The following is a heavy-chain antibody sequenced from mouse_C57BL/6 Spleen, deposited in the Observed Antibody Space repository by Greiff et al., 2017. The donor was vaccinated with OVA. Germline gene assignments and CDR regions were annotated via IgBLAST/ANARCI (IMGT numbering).Heavy chain of an antibody. V-gene: IGHV1-26*01. D-gene: IGHD1-1*01. CDR3: ARGLRWSSCFAY. J-gene: IGHJ3*01. CDR1: GYTFTDYY. Sequence: EVQLQQSGPELVKPGASVKISCKASGYTFTDYYMNWVKQSHGKSLEWIGDINPNNGGTSYNQKFKGKATLTVDKSSSTAYMELRSLTSEDSAVYYCARGLRWSSCFAYWGQGTLVTVSA. CDR2: INPNNGGT.